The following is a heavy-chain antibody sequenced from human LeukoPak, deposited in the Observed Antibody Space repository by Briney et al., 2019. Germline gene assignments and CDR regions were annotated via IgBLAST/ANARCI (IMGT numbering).Heavy chain of an antibody. D-gene: IGHD2-15*01. CDR1: GFTFSSYI. V-gene: IGHV3-21*01. CDR2: ISSGSNYI. J-gene: IGHJ4*02. Sequence: GGSLRLSCAASGFTFSSYIMYWVRQAPGKGLEWVSFISSGSNYIYYIDSVKGRFTISRDNAKNSLYLQMNSLRVEDTAIYYCARVGCSGGTCYDYWGQGTLVTVSS. CDR3: ARVGCSGGTCYDY.